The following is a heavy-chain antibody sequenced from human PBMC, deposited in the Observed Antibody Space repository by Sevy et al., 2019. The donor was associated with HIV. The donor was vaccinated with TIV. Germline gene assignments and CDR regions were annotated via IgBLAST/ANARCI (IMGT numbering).Heavy chain of an antibody. CDR2: IVPIFGTA. Sequence: ASVKVSCKASGGTFSSYAISWVRQAPGQGLEWMGGIVPIFGTANYAQKFQGRVTITADESTSTAYMELSSLRSEHTAVYYCTRGFESMTYTLDIWGQGTMVTVSS. CDR3: TRGFESMTYTLDI. V-gene: IGHV1-69*13. CDR1: GGTFSSYA. J-gene: IGHJ3*02. D-gene: IGHD2-2*02.